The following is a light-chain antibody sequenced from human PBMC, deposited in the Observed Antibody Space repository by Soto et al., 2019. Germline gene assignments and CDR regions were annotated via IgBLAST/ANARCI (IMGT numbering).Light chain of an antibody. Sequence: DIQMTQSPSSLSASVGDRVTISCRASQDISNYLNWYQQKPGKAPKLLIYDASTLETGVPSRFSGSGSGTDFTFNISSLQPEDIGTYYCQQYDTLQFTFGPGTKVNIK. CDR3: QQYDTLQFT. V-gene: IGKV1-33*01. J-gene: IGKJ3*01. CDR2: DAS. CDR1: QDISNY.